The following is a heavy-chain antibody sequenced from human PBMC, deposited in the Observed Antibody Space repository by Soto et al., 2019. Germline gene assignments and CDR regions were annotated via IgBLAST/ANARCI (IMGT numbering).Heavy chain of an antibody. CDR2: ISGSGGST. J-gene: IGHJ6*02. CDR1: GFTFSSYA. D-gene: IGHD5-18*01. V-gene: IGHV3-23*01. Sequence: PGGSLRRSCAASGFTFSSYAMSCVRQAPGKVLELFSAISGSGGSTYYAESVKGRFTISRDNSKNTLYLQMKSLRAEDTAVYYCAKEPQERYSSGPAMYYYGMDDWGQWTTVTVSS. CDR3: AKEPQERYSSGPAMYYYGMDD.